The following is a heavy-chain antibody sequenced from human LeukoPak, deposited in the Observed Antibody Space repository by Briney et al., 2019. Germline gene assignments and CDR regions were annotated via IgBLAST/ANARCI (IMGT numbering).Heavy chain of an antibody. CDR1: GGSISSGDYY. V-gene: IGHV4-31*03. CDR3: ARGASTVTTFFDS. J-gene: IGHJ4*02. Sequence: SQTLSLTCTVSGGSISSGDYYWSWIRQHPGKGLEWIGYIYHSGSTYYNPSLKSRLIISVDTSKNRFSLRLSSVTAADTAVYYCARGASTVTTFFDSWGQGTPVTVSS. CDR2: IYHSGST. D-gene: IGHD4-17*01.